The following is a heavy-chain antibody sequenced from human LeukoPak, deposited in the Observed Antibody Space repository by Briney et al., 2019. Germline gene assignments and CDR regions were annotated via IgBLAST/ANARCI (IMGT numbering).Heavy chain of an antibody. CDR1: GFTFTNYW. CDR3: AKDSSLMTGSFDY. J-gene: IGHJ4*02. Sequence: HPGGSLRLSCAASGFTFTNYWMSWVRQAPGKGLEWVANIKQDGSEKYYVDSVKGRFTISRDNAKNSLYLQMNSLRAEDTALYYCAKDSSLMTGSFDYWGQGTLVTVSS. V-gene: IGHV3-7*03. D-gene: IGHD3-9*01. CDR2: IKQDGSEK.